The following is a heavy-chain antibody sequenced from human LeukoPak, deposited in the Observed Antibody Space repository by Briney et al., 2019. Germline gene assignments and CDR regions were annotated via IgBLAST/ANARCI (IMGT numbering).Heavy chain of an antibody. V-gene: IGHV3-30-3*01. J-gene: IGHJ4*02. CDR3: ACSGEDY. CDR2: ISYDGSNK. Sequence: GRSLRLSCAASGFTFSSYAMHWVRQAPGKGLEWVAVISYDGSNKYYADSVKGRFTISRDNSKNTLYLQMNSLRAEDTAVYYCACSGEDYWGQGTLVTVSS. D-gene: IGHD2-15*01. CDR1: GFTFSSYA.